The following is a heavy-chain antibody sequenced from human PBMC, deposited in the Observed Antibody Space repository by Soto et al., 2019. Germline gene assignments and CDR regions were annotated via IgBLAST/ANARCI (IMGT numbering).Heavy chain of an antibody. CDR1: GFSFSSYG. D-gene: IGHD4-17*01. CDR2: ISYDGSNK. CDR3: AKEPPALFTVTTRYYYYYGMDV. J-gene: IGHJ6*02. V-gene: IGHV3-30*18. Sequence: GGSLRLSCAASGFSFSSYGMHWVRQAPGKGLEWVAVISYDGSNKYYADSVKGRFTISRDNSKNTLYLQMNSLRAEDTAVYYCAKEPPALFTVTTRYYYYYGMDVWGQGTTVTVS.